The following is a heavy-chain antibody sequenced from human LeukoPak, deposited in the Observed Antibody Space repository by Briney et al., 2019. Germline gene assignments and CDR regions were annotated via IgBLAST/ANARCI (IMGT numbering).Heavy chain of an antibody. V-gene: IGHV3-66*01. Sequence: GGSLRLSCAASGFTVSSNYMSWVRQAPGKGLEWVSVIYSGGSTYYADSVKGRFTISRDNSKNTLYLQMNSLRAEDTAVYYCAREGSVYNWNDGSWFDPWGQGTLVTVSS. CDR1: GFTVSSNY. CDR3: AREGSVYNWNDGSWFDP. J-gene: IGHJ5*02. CDR2: IYSGGST. D-gene: IGHD1-1*01.